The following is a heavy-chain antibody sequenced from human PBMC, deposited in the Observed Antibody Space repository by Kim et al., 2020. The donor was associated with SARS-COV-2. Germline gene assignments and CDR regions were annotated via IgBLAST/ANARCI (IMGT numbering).Heavy chain of an antibody. CDR3: ARGWGSGWYRFDP. CDR1: GGSFSGYY. V-gene: IGHV4-34*01. J-gene: IGHJ5*02. D-gene: IGHD6-19*01. CDR2: INHSGST. Sequence: SETLSLTCAVYGGSFSGYYWSWIRQPPGKGLEWIGEINHSGSTNYNPSLKSRVTISVDTSKNQFSLKLSSVTAADTAVYYCARGWGSGWYRFDPWGQGTLVTVSS.